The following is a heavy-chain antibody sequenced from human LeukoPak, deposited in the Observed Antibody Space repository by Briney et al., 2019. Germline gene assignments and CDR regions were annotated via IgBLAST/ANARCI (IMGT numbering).Heavy chain of an antibody. D-gene: IGHD4-17*01. CDR1: GFTFSSYG. Sequence: PGGSLRLSCAASGFTFSSYGMHWVRQAPGKGLEWVAFIRYDGSNKYYADSVKGRFTISRDNSKNTLYLQMNSLRAEDTAVYYCAKDTMTLYDYYYYYYMDVWGKGTTVTVSS. J-gene: IGHJ6*03. V-gene: IGHV3-30*02. CDR3: AKDTMTLYDYYYYYYMDV. CDR2: IRYDGSNK.